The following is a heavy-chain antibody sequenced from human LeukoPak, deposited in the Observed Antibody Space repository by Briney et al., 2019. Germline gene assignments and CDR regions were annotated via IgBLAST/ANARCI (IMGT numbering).Heavy chain of an antibody. D-gene: IGHD2-2*01. V-gene: IGHV3-7*01. CDR3: ARVQVVVPTAFDYCDY. J-gene: IGHJ4*02. CDR1: GFTFSRYW. CDR2: INQDGSDK. Sequence: GGSLRLSCAASGFTFSRYWMSWVRQAPGKGLEWVANINQDGSDKYYVDSVKGRFTISRDNAKNSLYLQMNSLRAEDTAVYYCARVQVVVPTAFDYCDYWGQGTLVTVSS.